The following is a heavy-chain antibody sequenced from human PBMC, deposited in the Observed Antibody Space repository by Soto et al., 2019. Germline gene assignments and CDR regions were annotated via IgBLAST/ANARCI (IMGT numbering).Heavy chain of an antibody. CDR1: GFPFSSTD. Sequence: WGSLRRPCAASGFPFSSTDMTWVRQAPGKGLDCFSTIDGSGGTTYYADSVKGRFTISRDNSMNTVYLQMNSLRADDTALYYCAKNSGWFNTWGQGALVTVSS. V-gene: IGHV3-23*01. CDR2: IDGSGGTT. J-gene: IGHJ5*02. CDR3: AKNSGWFNT. D-gene: IGHD3-10*01.